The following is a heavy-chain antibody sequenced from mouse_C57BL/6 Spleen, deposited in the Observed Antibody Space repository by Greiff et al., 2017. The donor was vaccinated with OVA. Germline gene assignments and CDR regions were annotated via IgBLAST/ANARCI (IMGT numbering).Heavy chain of an antibody. V-gene: IGHV1-26*01. CDR1: GYTFTDYY. CDR3: ANYYYGSHYYAMDY. J-gene: IGHJ4*01. D-gene: IGHD1-1*01. Sequence: EVQLQQSGPELVKPGASVKISCKASGYTFTDYYMNWVKQSHGKSLEWIGDINPNNGGTSYNQKFKGKATLTVDKSSSTAYMELRSLTSEDSAVYYCANYYYGSHYYAMDYWGQGTSVTVSS. CDR2: INPNNGGT.